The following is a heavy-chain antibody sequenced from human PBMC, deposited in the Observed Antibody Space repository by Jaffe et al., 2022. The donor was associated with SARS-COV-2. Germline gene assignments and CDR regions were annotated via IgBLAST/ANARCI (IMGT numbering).Heavy chain of an antibody. CDR3: ARGDQNYGFWSGRNSYYFDY. D-gene: IGHD3-3*01. CDR1: GFTFSYYT. CDR2: ITYDGTDK. Sequence: QVQLVESGGGVVQPGRSLRVSCAASGFTFSYYTIHWVRQAPGKGLEWVAAITYDGTDKYYADSVKGRFTISRDNSKNTLYLQMTSLITEDTAVYYCARGDQNYGFWSGRNSYYFDYWGQGTLVTVSS. V-gene: IGHV3-30*04. J-gene: IGHJ4*02.